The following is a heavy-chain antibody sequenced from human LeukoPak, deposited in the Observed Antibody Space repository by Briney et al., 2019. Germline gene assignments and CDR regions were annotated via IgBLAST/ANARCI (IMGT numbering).Heavy chain of an antibody. CDR1: GYTFTSYG. CDR3: ASARGAIRYFDWSDARDAFDI. J-gene: IGHJ3*02. Sequence: ASVKVSCKASGYTFTSYGISWVRQAPGQGLEWMGWISAYNGNTNYAQKLQGRVTMTTDTSTSTAYMELRSLRSDDTAVYYCASARGAIRYFDWSDARDAFDIWGQGTMVTVSS. CDR2: ISAYNGNT. D-gene: IGHD3-9*01. V-gene: IGHV1-18*01.